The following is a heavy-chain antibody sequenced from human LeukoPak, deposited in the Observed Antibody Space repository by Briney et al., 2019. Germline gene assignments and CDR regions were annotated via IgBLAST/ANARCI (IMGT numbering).Heavy chain of an antibody. J-gene: IGHJ2*01. CDR3: ARMVGSGYDYSDFYWYFDL. V-gene: IGHV6-1*01. Sequence: SQTLSLTCAISGDSVSSNSAAWNWIRQSPSRGLEWLGRTYYRSKWYNDYAVSVKSRITINPDTSKNQFSLQLNSVTPADTAVYYCARMVGSGYDYSDFYWYFDLWGRGTLVTVSS. CDR2: TYYRSKWYN. CDR1: GDSVSSNSAA. D-gene: IGHD5-12*01.